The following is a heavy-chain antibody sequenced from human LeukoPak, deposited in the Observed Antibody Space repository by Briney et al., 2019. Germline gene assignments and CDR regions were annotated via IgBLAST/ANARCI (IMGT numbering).Heavy chain of an antibody. CDR3: ASWLRTTVTAYYFDY. Sequence: GGSLRLSCAASGFTFSSYSMNWVRQAPGKGLEWVSSISSSSSYIYYADSVKGRFTISRDNAKNSLYLQMNSLRAEDTAVYYCASWLRTTVTAYYFDYWGQGTLVTVSS. J-gene: IGHJ4*02. V-gene: IGHV3-21*01. CDR2: ISSSSSYI. CDR1: GFTFSSYS. D-gene: IGHD4-17*01.